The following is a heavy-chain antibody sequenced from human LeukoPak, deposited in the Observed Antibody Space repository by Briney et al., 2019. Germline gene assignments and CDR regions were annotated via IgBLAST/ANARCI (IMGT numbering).Heavy chain of an antibody. J-gene: IGHJ4*02. CDR2: IIPILGIA. V-gene: IGHV1-69*04. CDR3: ARDPGYYDSSGYYYEGY. D-gene: IGHD3-22*01. Sequence: SVKVSCKASGGTFSSYAISWVRQAPGQGLERMGRIIPILGIANYAQKFQGRVTITADKSTSTAYMELSSLRSEDTAVYYCARDPGYYDSSGYYYEGYWGQGTLVTVSS. CDR1: GGTFSSYA.